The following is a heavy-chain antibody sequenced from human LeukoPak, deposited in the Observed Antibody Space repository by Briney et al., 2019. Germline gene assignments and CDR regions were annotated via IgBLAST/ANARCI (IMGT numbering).Heavy chain of an antibody. Sequence: PSETLSLTCTVSGGSITSSSYYWGWIRQPPGKGLEWIGSIYYSGSTYYSPSLKSRVTISVDTSKNQFSLKLSSVTAADTAVYYCARDIRGIAAGGWFDPWGQGTLVTVSS. V-gene: IGHV4-39*07. CDR3: ARDIRGIAAGGWFDP. D-gene: IGHD6-13*01. CDR1: GGSITSSSYY. CDR2: IYYSGST. J-gene: IGHJ5*02.